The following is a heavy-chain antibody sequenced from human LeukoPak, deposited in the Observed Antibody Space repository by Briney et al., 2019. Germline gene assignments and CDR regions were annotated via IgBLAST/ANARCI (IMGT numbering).Heavy chain of an antibody. CDR3: ARGGIAARPDYYYYMDV. CDR2: IYYSGST. J-gene: IGHJ6*03. V-gene: IGHV4-31*03. Sequence: SQTLSLTCTVSGGTISSGGYYWSWIGQHPGQGLEWYRYIYYSGSTYYNPSLKSRVTISVDTSKNQFSLKLSSVTAADTAVYYCARGGIAARPDYYYYMDVWGKGTTVTVSS. D-gene: IGHD6-6*01. CDR1: GGTISSGGYY.